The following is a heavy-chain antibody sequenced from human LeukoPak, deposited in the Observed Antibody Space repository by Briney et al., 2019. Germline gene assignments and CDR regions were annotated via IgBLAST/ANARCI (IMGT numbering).Heavy chain of an antibody. J-gene: IGHJ4*02. Sequence: PSETLSLTCTVSGGSISSSSYYWDWIRQPPGKGLEWIGSLYDSGSTNYNPSLKSRVTISVDTSKNQFSLKLSSVTAADTAVYYCARARIQLWSAPFDYWGQGTLVTVSS. D-gene: IGHD5-18*01. V-gene: IGHV4-39*07. CDR2: LYDSGST. CDR3: ARARIQLWSAPFDY. CDR1: GGSISSSSYY.